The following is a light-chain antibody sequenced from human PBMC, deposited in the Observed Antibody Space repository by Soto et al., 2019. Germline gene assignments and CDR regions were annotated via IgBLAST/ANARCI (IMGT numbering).Light chain of an antibody. CDR1: QSLSGGY. Sequence: EIVLTQSPGTLSLSPGERATLSCRASQSLSGGYLAWFQQKPGQTPRLLIYSASNRATGIPDRFSGSGSGTDFTLTISRLEPEDFVVYYCQQNGSLPITFRQGTRLEIK. V-gene: IGKV3-20*01. J-gene: IGKJ5*01. CDR2: SAS. CDR3: QQNGSLPIT.